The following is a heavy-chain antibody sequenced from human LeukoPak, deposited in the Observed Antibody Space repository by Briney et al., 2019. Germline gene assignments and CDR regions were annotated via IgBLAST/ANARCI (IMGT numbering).Heavy chain of an antibody. CDR1: GFTFSSYS. D-gene: IGHD2-2*01. V-gene: IGHV3-48*01. J-gene: IGHJ6*04. CDR3: ARDGPNFVVVPPVMDV. CDR2: ISSSSSTI. Sequence: PGGSPRLSCAASGFTFSSYSMNWVRQAPGKGLEWVSYISSSSSTIYYADSVKGRFTISRDNAKNSLYLQMNSLRAEDTAVYYCARDGPNFVVVPPVMDVWGKGTTVTVSS.